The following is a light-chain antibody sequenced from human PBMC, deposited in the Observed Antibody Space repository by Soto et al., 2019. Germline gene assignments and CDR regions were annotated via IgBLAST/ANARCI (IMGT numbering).Light chain of an antibody. V-gene: IGKV3-15*01. J-gene: IGKJ1*01. CDR2: GAS. Sequence: EIVMTQSPATLSVSPGERATLSCRASQSVSSNLAWYQQKLGQAPRLLIYGASTRATGIPARFSGSGSGTEFTLSISSLQSEDLAVYYCQQYNNWPQTFGQGTRVEIK. CDR1: QSVSSN. CDR3: QQYNNWPQT.